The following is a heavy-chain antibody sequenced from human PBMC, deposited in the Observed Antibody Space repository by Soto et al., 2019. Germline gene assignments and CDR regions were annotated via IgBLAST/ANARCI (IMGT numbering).Heavy chain of an antibody. CDR1: YVYSVIGRCC. Sequence: PSVLHCLRKSVAYVYSVIGRCCLSLIRQPPGKGLEWIGYVYYSGTTNYNPFLKSRVTLSLDKSKNQFSLKMNSVTAADTSVYYCARDVIAPPNCFDPWGQGTLVNVPS. D-gene: IGHD2-21*01. CDR3: ARDVIAPPNCFDP. CDR2: VYYSGTT. V-gene: IGHV4-61*01. J-gene: IGHJ5*02.